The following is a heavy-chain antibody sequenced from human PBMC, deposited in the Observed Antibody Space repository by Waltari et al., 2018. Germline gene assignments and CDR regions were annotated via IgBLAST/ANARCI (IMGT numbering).Heavy chain of an antibody. CDR1: GFTFSSYG. V-gene: IGHV3-30*02. D-gene: IGHD2-2*01. CDR2: IRYFCNNE. J-gene: IGHJ4*02. CDR3: AKDRCSSTVCFWGSFDY. Sequence: QVQLVESGGGVVQSGGSLRLSCAASGFTFSSYGMHWVSQAPGKGLEWVAVIRYFCNNEYYADSVKGRFTISRDNSKNTLYLQMNSLRAEDTAVYYCAKDRCSSTVCFWGSFDYWGQGTLVTVSS.